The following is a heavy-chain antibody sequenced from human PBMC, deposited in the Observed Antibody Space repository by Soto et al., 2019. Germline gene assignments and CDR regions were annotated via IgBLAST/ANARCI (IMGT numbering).Heavy chain of an antibody. CDR2: ISYDGSNK. CDR3: ASQLRTIGAVDY. J-gene: IGHJ4*01. CDR1: GFIFNNYA. D-gene: IGHD7-27*01. V-gene: IGHV3-30-3*01. Sequence: QVQLVESGGGVVQPGGSLRLSCAASGFIFNNYAMHWVRQAAGKGLAWVAVISYDGSNKYYADSVKGRFTISRDNSKKTLYLKMNSLRAQDRAVYDCASQLRTIGAVDYWGEGALVTLAS.